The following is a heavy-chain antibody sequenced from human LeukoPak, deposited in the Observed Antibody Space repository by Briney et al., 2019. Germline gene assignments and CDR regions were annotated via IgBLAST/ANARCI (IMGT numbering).Heavy chain of an antibody. J-gene: IGHJ4*02. CDR1: GFTFSSFS. V-gene: IGHV3-48*01. Sequence: PGGSLRLSCAGSGFTFSSFSMTWVRQAPGKGLEWISYIHDTTSPKYYADSVKGRFTVSRDNAKNSLYLQMNNLTAEDTVVYYCGRGGSTGSWFNYWGQGTLVTVSS. D-gene: IGHD6-13*01. CDR3: GRGGSTGSWFNY. CDR2: IHDTTSPK.